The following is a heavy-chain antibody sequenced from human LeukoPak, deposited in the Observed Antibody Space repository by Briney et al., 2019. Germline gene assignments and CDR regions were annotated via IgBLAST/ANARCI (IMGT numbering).Heavy chain of an antibody. Sequence: GGSLRLSCAASGFTFDDHAMHWVRQAPGKGLEWISLISWDGGTTYYADSVKGRFTISRDNSKNTLYLQMNSLRAEDTAVYYCAKPTSGSGSFLIDYWGQGTLVTVSS. CDR3: AKPTSGSGSFLIDY. V-gene: IGHV3-43D*03. CDR1: GFTFDDHA. CDR2: ISWDGGTT. D-gene: IGHD1-26*01. J-gene: IGHJ4*02.